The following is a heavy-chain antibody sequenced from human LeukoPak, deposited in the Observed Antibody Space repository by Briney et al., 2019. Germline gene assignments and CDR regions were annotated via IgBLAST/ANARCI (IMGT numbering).Heavy chain of an antibody. CDR1: GFTFSSYD. CDR2: ICTAGDT. D-gene: IGHD2-8*02. V-gene: IGHV3-13*01. Sequence: GGSLRLSCAASGFTFSSYDMHWVRQATGKGLEWVSAICTAGDTYYPGSVKGRSTISRENAKNSLYLQMNSLRAGDTAVYYCARGEKSAGTRGDYYYYGMDVWGQGPRVPVSS. J-gene: IGHJ6*02. CDR3: ARGEKSAGTRGDYYYYGMDV.